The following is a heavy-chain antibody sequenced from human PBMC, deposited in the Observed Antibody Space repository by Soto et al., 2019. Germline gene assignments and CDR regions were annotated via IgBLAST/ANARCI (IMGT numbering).Heavy chain of an antibody. CDR2: ISGSGGST. J-gene: IGHJ5*02. V-gene: IGHV3-23*01. CDR3: AKDRYSSGWNWFDP. CDR1: GFTFSSYA. D-gene: IGHD6-19*01. Sequence: SLRLPCAASGFTFSSYAMSWVRQATGKGLEWVSAISGSGGSTSYADSVKGRFTISRDNSKNTLYLQMNSLRAEDTAVYYCAKDRYSSGWNWFDPWGQGTLDTVSS.